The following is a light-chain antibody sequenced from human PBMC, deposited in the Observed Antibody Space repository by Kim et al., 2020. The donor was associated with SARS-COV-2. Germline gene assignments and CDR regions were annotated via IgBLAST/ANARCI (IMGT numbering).Light chain of an antibody. V-gene: IGLV3-19*01. J-gene: IGLJ2*01. CDR3: NSRDSSGNHLV. CDR1: SLRSYY. CDR2: GKN. Sequence: SSEPTQDPAVSVALGQTVRITCQGDSLRSYYASWYQQKPGQAPVLVIYGKNNRPSGIPDRFSGSSSGNTASLTNTGAQAEDEADYYCNSRDSSGNHLVFG.